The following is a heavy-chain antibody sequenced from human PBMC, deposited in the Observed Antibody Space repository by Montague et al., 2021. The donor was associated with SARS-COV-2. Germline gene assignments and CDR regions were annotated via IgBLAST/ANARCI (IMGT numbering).Heavy chain of an antibody. V-gene: IGHV4-39*01. Sequence: SETLSLTCSVSGDSISSTSFFWAWIRQHPGKGLEWVGSMYSSGTTXYXXSLKSRVTISGDTSRNQLSVRLRSVTAADTAVYYCARSTSGWFIYWGQGTLVTVSS. CDR1: GDSISSTSFF. CDR2: MYSSGTT. CDR3: ARSTSGWFIY. J-gene: IGHJ4*02. D-gene: IGHD6-19*01.